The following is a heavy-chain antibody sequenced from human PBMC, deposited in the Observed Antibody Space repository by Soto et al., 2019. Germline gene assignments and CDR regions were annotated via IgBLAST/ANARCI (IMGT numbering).Heavy chain of an antibody. CDR3: ARDSGSYYVGRIDY. CDR1: GFTFISYC. D-gene: IGHD1-26*01. V-gene: IGHV3-33*01. J-gene: IGHJ4*02. Sequence: SLRLSCAASGFTFISYCMHWVRQAPGKGLEWVAVIWYDGSNKYYADSVKGRFTISRDNSKNTLYLQMNSLRAEDTAVYYCARDSGSYYVGRIDYWGQGTLVTVSS. CDR2: IWYDGSNK.